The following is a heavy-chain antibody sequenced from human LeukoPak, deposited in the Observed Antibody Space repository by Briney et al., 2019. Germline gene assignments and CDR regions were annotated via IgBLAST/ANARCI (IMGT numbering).Heavy chain of an antibody. J-gene: IGHJ6*03. CDR2: ISAYNGNT. Sequence: ASVKVSCKASGYTFTSYGISWVRQAPGQGLEWMGWISAYNGNTNYAQKLQGRVTMTTDTSTSTAYMELRSLRSDDTAVYYCARVEGPVTTNYYYYMDVWGQGTTVTVSS. V-gene: IGHV1-18*01. D-gene: IGHD4-11*01. CDR1: GYTFTSYG. CDR3: ARVEGPVTTNYYYYMDV.